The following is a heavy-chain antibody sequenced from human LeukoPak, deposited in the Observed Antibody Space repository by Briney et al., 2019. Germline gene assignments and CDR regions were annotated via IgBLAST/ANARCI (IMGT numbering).Heavy chain of an antibody. D-gene: IGHD3-16*01. J-gene: IGHJ3*02. CDR3: ARDVEGGTFDI. CDR2: ISSSSSSL. V-gene: IGHV3-21*04. CDR1: GFTFSRYS. Sequence: GGSLRLSCAASGFTFSRYSMNWVRQAPGKGLEWVSYISSSSSSLHYADSVKGRFTISRDNAKNSLFLEMSSLRADDTAVYFCARDVEGGTFDIWGQGTTVTVSS.